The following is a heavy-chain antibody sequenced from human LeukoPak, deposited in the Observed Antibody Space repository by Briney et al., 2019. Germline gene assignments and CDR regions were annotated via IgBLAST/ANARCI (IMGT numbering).Heavy chain of an antibody. V-gene: IGHV4-61*01. J-gene: IGHJ5*02. CDR3: ARGVAVVRGPNHWFDP. CDR2: IYYSGST. CDR1: GGSVSSGSYY. Sequence: SSETLSLTCTVSGGSVSSGSYYWSWIRQPPGKGLEWTGYIYYSGSTNYNPSLKSRVTISVDTSKNQFSLKLSSVTAADTAVYYCARGVAVVRGPNHWFDPWGQGTLVTVSS. D-gene: IGHD6-19*01.